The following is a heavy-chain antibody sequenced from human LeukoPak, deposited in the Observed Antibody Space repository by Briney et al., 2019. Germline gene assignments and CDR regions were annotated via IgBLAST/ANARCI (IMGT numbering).Heavy chain of an antibody. J-gene: IGHJ6*02. V-gene: IGHV3-53*01. CDR2: IYSRGST. CDR1: GFTVSSNY. D-gene: IGHD6-13*01. Sequence: GGSLRLSCAASGFTVSSNYMSWVRQAPGKGLEWVSVIYSRGSTYYADSVKGRFTISRDNSKNTLYLQMNSLRAEDTAVYYCARDIRYSSSSALYYYYGVDVWGQGTTVTVSS. CDR3: ARDIRYSSSSALYYYYGVDV.